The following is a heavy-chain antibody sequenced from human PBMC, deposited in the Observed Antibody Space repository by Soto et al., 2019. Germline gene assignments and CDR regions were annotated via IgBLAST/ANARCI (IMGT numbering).Heavy chain of an antibody. CDR3: AAFGSIAAAGTLDY. V-gene: IGHV1-58*01. CDR2: IVVGSGNT. CDR1: GFTFTSSA. Sequence: ASVKVSCKASGFTFTSSAVQGVRQARGQRLEWIGWIVVGSGNTNYAQKFQERVTITRDMSTSTAYMELSSLRSEDTAVYYCAAFGSIAAAGTLDYWGQGTLVTVSS. D-gene: IGHD6-13*01. J-gene: IGHJ4*02.